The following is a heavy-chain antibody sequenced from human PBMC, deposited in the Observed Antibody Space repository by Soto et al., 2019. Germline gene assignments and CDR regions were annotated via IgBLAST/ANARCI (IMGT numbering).Heavy chain of an antibody. V-gene: IGHV4-59*01. CDR2: IYYSGST. Sequence: WETLPLTCTVSGGSISSYYWSWIRQPPGKGLEWIGYIYYSGSTNYNPSLKSRVTISVDTSKNQFSLKLSSVTAAYMAVYYCARTAAAGFSSLDPWGQGTLVTVSS. CDR1: GGSISSYY. CDR3: ARTAAAGFSSLDP. D-gene: IGHD6-13*01. J-gene: IGHJ5*02.